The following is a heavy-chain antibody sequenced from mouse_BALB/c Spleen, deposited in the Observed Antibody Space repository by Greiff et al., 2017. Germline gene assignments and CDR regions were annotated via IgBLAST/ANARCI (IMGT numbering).Heavy chain of an antibody. J-gene: IGHJ2*01. V-gene: IGHV1-63*02. D-gene: IGHD2-3*01. CDR3: ARKRIYDGYYGNFDY. CDR2: IYPGGGYT. Sequence: QVHVKQSGAELVRPGTSVKISCKASGYTFTNYWLGWVKQRPGHGLEWIGDIYPGGGYTNYNEKFKGKATLTADTSSSTAYMQLSSLTSEDSAVYFCARKRIYDGYYGNFDYWGQGTTLTVSS. CDR1: GYTFTNYW.